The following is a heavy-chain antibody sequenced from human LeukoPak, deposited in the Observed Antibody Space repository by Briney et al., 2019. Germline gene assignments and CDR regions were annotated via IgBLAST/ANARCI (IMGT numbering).Heavy chain of an antibody. D-gene: IGHD1-26*01. J-gene: IGHJ4*02. CDR2: INPNSGGT. V-gene: IGHV1-2*02. CDR1: GYTFTGYY. Sequence: ASVKVSCKASGYTFTGYYMHWGRQAPGQGLEWMGWINPNSGGTNYAQKFQGRVTMTRDTSISTAYMELSRLRSDDTAVYYCARDYSAGSYYGYWGQGTLVTVSS. CDR3: ARDYSAGSYYGY.